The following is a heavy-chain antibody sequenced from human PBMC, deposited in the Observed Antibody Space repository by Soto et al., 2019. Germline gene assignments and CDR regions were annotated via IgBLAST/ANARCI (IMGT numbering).Heavy chain of an antibody. D-gene: IGHD5-18*01. CDR1: GYTFTSYD. CDR3: ARSYGDYYYYGMDV. CDR2: MNPNSGNT. J-gene: IGHJ6*02. V-gene: IGHV1-8*01. Sequence: QVHLVQSGAEVKKPGASMKVSCKASGYTFTSYDINWVRQATGQGLEWMGWMNPNSGNTGYAQKFQGRVTMTRNTSISTAYMELSSLRSEDTAVYYCARSYGDYYYYGMDVWGQGTTVTVSS.